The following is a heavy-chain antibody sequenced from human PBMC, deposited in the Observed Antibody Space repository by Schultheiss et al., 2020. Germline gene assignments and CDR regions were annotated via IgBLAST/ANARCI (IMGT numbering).Heavy chain of an antibody. CDR3: ARVKLPGYDYYYYGMDV. Sequence: KISCTASGGTFSSSAISWVRQAPGQGLEWMGGFIPIFGTANYAQKFQGRVTITADESTSTDDMELSSLRAEDTAVYYCARVKLPGYDYYYYGMDVWGQGTMVTVSS. CDR2: FIPIFGTA. J-gene: IGHJ6*02. CDR1: GGTFSSSA. D-gene: IGHD5-18*01. V-gene: IGHV1-69*01.